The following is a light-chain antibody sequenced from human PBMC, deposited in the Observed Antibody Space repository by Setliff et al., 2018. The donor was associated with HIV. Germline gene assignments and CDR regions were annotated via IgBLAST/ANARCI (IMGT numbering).Light chain of an antibody. CDR1: SSDIGRYNV. Sequence: QSALAQPASVSGSPGQSITISCTGTSSDIGRYNVVSWYKQYPGRAPKVVIFEVSKRPSGVSNRFSGSKSGKTASLTISGLQAEDEADYYCWAYAGSKTYVFGTGTKVTVL. CDR3: WAYAGSKTYV. J-gene: IGLJ1*01. CDR2: EVS. V-gene: IGLV2-23*02.